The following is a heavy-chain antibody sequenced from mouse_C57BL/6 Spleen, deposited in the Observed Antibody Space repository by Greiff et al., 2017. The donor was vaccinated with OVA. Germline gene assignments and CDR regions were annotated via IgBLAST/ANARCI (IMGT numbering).Heavy chain of an antibody. J-gene: IGHJ1*03. Sequence: VQRVESGPGLVQPSQSLSITCTVSGFSLTSYGVHWVRQSPGKGLEWLGVIWSGGSTDYNAAFISRLSISKDNSKSQVFFKMNSLQADDTAIYYCARPHYYGSGSFDVWGTGTTVTVSS. D-gene: IGHD1-1*01. V-gene: IGHV2-2*01. CDR2: IWSGGST. CDR3: ARPHYYGSGSFDV. CDR1: GFSLTSYG.